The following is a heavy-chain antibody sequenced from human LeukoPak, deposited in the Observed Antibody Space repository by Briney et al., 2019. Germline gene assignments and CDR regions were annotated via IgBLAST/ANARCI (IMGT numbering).Heavy chain of an antibody. J-gene: IGHJ4*02. CDR3: ARAGYYMLSWANFDY. CDR2: ISSSSSHI. CDR1: GFTFSSYS. D-gene: IGHD3-9*01. V-gene: IGHV3-21*01. Sequence: KPGGSLRLSCAASGFTFSSYSMNWVRQAPGKGLEWVSSISSSSSHIYYADSVKGRFTISRDNAKNSLYLQMNSLRAEDTAVYYCARAGYYMLSWANFDYWGQGTLVTVSS.